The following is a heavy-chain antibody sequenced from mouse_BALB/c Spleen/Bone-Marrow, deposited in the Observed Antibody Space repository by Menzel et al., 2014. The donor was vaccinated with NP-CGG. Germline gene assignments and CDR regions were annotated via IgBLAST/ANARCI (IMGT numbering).Heavy chain of an antibody. CDR1: GYTFTDYE. J-gene: IGHJ4*01. CDR2: IHPGSGGT. CDR3: TRGFNLMDY. V-gene: IGHV1-15*01. Sequence: VKLMETADEQVRPGPSVMLSCKALGYTFTDYEIHWAQQTPEHGLEWIGAIHPGSGGTAYNQKLKVKATLTVDKSSNPHHMELSSLTSENSPLYYCTRGFNLMDYWRQRPSVTVSS.